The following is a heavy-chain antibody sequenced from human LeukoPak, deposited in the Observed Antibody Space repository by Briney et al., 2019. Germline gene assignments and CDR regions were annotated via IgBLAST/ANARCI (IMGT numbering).Heavy chain of an antibody. CDR2: ISAYNGNT. CDR1: GYTFTSYG. Sequence: GASVEVSCKASGYTFTSYGISWVRQAPGQGLEWMGWISAYNGNTNYAQKLQGRVTMTTDTSTSTAYMELSSLRSEDTAVYYCARERSTIFGVVTFIGHFDYWGQGTLVTVSS. J-gene: IGHJ4*02. CDR3: ARERSTIFGVVTFIGHFDY. V-gene: IGHV1-18*01. D-gene: IGHD3-3*01.